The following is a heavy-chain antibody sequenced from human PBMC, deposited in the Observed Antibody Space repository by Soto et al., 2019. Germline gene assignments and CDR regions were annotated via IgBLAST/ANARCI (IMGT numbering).Heavy chain of an antibody. CDR3: AREAINSSGYSRYFQH. J-gene: IGHJ1*01. Sequence: ASVKVSCKASGYTFTHYHVYWVRQAPGRGLEWLGMINPSGGSTTYAQNLQGRVTMTRDTSTNTVYMELSSLRSEDTAVYYCAREAINSSGYSRYFQHWGQGTLVTVSS. CDR1: GYTFTHYH. V-gene: IGHV1-46*01. CDR2: INPSGGST. D-gene: IGHD3-22*01.